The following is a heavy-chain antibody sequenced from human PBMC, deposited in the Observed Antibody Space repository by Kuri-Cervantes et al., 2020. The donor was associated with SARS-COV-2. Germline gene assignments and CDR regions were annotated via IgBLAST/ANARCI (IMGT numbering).Heavy chain of an antibody. V-gene: IGHV3-66*01. Sequence: GESLKISCAASGFSVSDNYMSWVRQTPGKGLEWVSVIYSDGITYYADSVKGRFTISRDKSKNTLYLQMNSLRAEDTGVYYCATDSREGDYYYYYMDVWGKGTMVTVSS. CDR1: GFSVSDNY. J-gene: IGHJ6*03. CDR2: IYSDGIT. D-gene: IGHD3-16*01. CDR3: ATDSREGDYYYYYMDV.